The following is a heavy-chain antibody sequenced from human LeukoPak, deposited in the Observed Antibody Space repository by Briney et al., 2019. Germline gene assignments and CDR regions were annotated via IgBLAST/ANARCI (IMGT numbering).Heavy chain of an antibody. J-gene: IGHJ4*02. CDR1: GYTFTSYA. CDR3: ARELSGWYQGGFYFDY. CDR2: INTNTGNP. Sequence: ASVKVSCKASGYTFTSYAMNWVRQAPGQGLEWMGWINTNTGNPTYAQGFTGRFVFSLDTSVSTAYLQISSLKAEDTAVYYCARELSGWYQGGFYFDYWGQGTLVTVSS. V-gene: IGHV7-4-1*02. D-gene: IGHD6-19*01.